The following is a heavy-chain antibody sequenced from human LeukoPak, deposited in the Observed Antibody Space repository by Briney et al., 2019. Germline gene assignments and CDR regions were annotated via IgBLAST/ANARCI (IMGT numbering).Heavy chain of an antibody. J-gene: IGHJ4*02. V-gene: IGHV3-48*04. D-gene: IGHD2-2*01. CDR2: ISSSSSTI. CDR3: ARDGGYCSSTSCQSFDY. Sequence: GGSLRLSCAASGFTFSSYSMNWVRQAPGKGLEWVSYISSSSSTIYYADSVKGRFTISRDNAKNSLYPQMNSLRAEDTAVYYCARDGGYCSSTSCQSFDYWGQGTLVTVSS. CDR1: GFTFSSYS.